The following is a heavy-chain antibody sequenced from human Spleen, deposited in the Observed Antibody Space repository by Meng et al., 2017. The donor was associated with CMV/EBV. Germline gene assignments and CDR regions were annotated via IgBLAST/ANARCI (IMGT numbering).Heavy chain of an antibody. J-gene: IGHJ6*02. CDR1: GYTFTGYY. Sequence: ASVKVSCKASGYTFTGYYMHWVRQAPGQGLEWMGWINPNSGGTNYAQKFQGRVTMTRDTSISTAYMELSRLRSDDTAVYYCAREAIFGVVIIYYYYGMDVWGQGTTVIVSS. CDR2: INPNSGGT. D-gene: IGHD3-3*01. CDR3: AREAIFGVVIIYYYYGMDV. V-gene: IGHV1-2*02.